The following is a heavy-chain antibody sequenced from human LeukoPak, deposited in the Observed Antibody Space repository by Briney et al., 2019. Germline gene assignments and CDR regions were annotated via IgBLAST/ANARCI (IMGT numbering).Heavy chain of an antibody. CDR1: GGSFSNYY. CDR2: TNHSGNT. Sequence: SETLSLTCAVYGGSFSNYYWSWIRQPPEKGLEWIGETNHSGNTNYNPSLKSRVTISVDTSKNQFSLKLSSVTAADTAAYYCARSHSSDWSDFDYWGQGTLVTVSS. V-gene: IGHV4-34*01. CDR3: ARSHSSDWSDFDY. J-gene: IGHJ4*02. D-gene: IGHD6-19*01.